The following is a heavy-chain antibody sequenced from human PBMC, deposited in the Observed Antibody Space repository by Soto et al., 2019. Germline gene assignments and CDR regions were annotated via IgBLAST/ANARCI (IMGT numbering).Heavy chain of an antibody. D-gene: IGHD2-21*02. V-gene: IGHV5-10-1*01. CDR2: FDPSDSYT. Sequence: GESLKISCKGSGYSFTSYWISWVRQMPGKGLEWMGRFDPSDSYTNYSPSFQGHVTISADKSISTAYLQWSSLKASDTAMYYCARQGAYCGGDCYSDYWGQGTLVTVSS. CDR1: GYSFTSYW. J-gene: IGHJ4*02. CDR3: ARQGAYCGGDCYSDY.